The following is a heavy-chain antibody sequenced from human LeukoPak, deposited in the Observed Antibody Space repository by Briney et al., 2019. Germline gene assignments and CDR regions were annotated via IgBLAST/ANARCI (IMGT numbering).Heavy chain of an antibody. CDR3: ARGDGFYDILTGPADY. CDR2: IYYSGST. J-gene: IGHJ4*02. Sequence: SETLSLTCTVSGGSISSSSYYWGWIRQPPGKGLEWIGSIYYSGSTYYNPSLKSRVTISVDTSKNQFSLKLSSVTAADTAVYYCARGDGFYDILTGPADYWGQGTLVTVSS. D-gene: IGHD3-9*01. CDR1: GGSISSSSYY. V-gene: IGHV4-39*07.